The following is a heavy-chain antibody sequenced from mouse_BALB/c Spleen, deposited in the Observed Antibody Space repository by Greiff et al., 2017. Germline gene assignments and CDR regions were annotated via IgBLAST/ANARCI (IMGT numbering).Heavy chain of an antibody. CDR3: ARWLPSYAMDY. Sequence: EVHLVESGGGLVKPGGSLKLSCAASGFTFSSYAMSWVRQTPEKRLEWVASISSGGSTYYPDSVKGRFTISRDNARNILYLQMSSLRSEDTAMYYCARWLPSYAMDYWGQGTSVTVSS. J-gene: IGHJ4*01. V-gene: IGHV5-6-5*01. D-gene: IGHD2-2*01. CDR1: GFTFSSYA. CDR2: ISSGGST.